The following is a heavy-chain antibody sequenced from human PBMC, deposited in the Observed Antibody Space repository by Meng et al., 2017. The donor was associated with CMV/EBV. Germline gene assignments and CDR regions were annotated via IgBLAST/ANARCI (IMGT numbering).Heavy chain of an antibody. D-gene: IGHD5-24*01. CDR3: ARSGDGYNSMDY. CDR2: IYYSGST. Sequence: NVAGGSIRSGGYYRSWIRQHTGKGLEWIGYIYYSGSTYYNPSLKSRVTISVDTSKNQFSLKLSSVTAADTAVYYCARSGDGYNSMDYWGQGTLVTVSS. J-gene: IGHJ4*02. V-gene: IGHV4-31*03. CDR1: GGSIRSGGYY.